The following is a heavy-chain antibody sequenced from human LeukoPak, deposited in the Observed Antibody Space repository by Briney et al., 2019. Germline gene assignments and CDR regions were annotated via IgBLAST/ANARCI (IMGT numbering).Heavy chain of an antibody. V-gene: IGHV1-8*01. Sequence: ASVKVSCKASGYTFNSYGISWVRQAPGQGLEWMGWMNPNSGNTGYAQKFQGRVTMTRNTSISTAYMELSSLRSEDTAVYYCARGHRQVVVAAILYYFDYWGQGTLVTVSS. CDR1: GYTFNSYG. D-gene: IGHD2-15*01. CDR2: MNPNSGNT. CDR3: ARGHRQVVVAAILYYFDY. J-gene: IGHJ4*02.